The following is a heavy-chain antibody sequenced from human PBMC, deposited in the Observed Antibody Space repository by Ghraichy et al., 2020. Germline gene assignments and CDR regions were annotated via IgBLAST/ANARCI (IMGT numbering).Heavy chain of an antibody. CDR1: GFTFSGYA. D-gene: IGHD6-19*01. CDR2: ITWNSAST. V-gene: IGHV3-23*01. CDR3: AKTGDSGWFYDY. Sequence: LSLTCAASGFTFSGYAMSWVRQAPGQGLEWVSTITWNSASTRYADSVKGRSTISRDNYNNAVYLQVTSLREDDTAVYFCAKTGDSGWFYDYWGRGTLVTVSS. J-gene: IGHJ4*02.